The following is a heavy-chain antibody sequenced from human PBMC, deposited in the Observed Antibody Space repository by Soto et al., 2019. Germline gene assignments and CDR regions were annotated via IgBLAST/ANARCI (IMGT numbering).Heavy chain of an antibody. J-gene: IGHJ4*02. CDR2: ITDTGGDA. CDR3: ARGSTDSYPGSRIFDF. Sequence: GGSLRLSCVASGLTFGSRAMSWVRQAPGEGLQWVSTITDTGGDAKYADSVRGRFVISRDNSKKTLYLQMTSLTAQDSAMYFCARGSTDSYPGSRIFDFWGRGTLVTVSS. CDR1: GLTFGSRA. V-gene: IGHV3-23*01. D-gene: IGHD3-10*01.